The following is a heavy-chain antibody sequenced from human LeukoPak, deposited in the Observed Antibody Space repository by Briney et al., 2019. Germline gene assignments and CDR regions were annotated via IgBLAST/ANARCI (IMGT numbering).Heavy chain of an antibody. CDR2: IYYSGST. D-gene: IGHD6-6*01. J-gene: IGHJ4*02. Sequence: PSETLSLTCTVSRGSIRRGHQYWRWTRHPPGKALEWIGYIYYSGSTYYNPSLKSRVTISVDTSKNQFSLKLSSVTAADTAVYYCASSPEYSSSLGDYWGQGTLVTVSS. V-gene: IGHV4-30-4*08. CDR3: ASSPEYSSSLGDY. CDR1: RGSIRRGHQY.